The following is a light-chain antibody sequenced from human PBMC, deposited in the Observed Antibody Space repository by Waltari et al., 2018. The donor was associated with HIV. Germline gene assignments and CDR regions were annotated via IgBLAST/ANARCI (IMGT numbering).Light chain of an antibody. V-gene: IGLV2-23*02. CDR1: SRAIGTFNY. Sequence: QSALTQPASVSGSPGQSITISCTGNSRAIGTFNYVSWYQQHPGKAPKLIIYDVGTRPSGVSDRFSGSKSGNTASLTISGLQSEDEADYHCCAYAGPTGLSEVFGGGTKLTVL. CDR2: DVG. J-gene: IGLJ2*01. CDR3: CAYAGPTGLSEV.